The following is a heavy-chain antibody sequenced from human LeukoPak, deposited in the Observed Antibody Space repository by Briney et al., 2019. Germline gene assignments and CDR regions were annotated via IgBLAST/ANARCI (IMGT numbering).Heavy chain of an antibody. CDR2: IYVTGN. Sequence: SETLSLTCTVSGGSICTYDWSWVRQSPGKGLEWIGYIYVTGNRYNPYLQSRVTISVDTSRNQFFLKMSSVTAAETAVYYCARHIGGGIEDMDVWGKGTKVGVSS. CDR3: ARHIGGGIEDMDV. V-gene: IGHV4-59*08. J-gene: IGHJ6*03. CDR1: GGSICTYD. D-gene: IGHD3-16*02.